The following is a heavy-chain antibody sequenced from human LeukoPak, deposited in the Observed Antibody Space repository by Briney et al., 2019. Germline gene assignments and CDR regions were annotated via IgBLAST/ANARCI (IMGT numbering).Heavy chain of an antibody. CDR1: GFTVSSSY. CDR3: ARSHRGSNSLSFDI. V-gene: IGHV3-53*01. D-gene: IGHD1-26*01. CDR2: LYSGGST. Sequence: PGGSLRLSCAASGFTVSSSYMSWVRQALGRGLDWVSVLYSGGSTYYADSVKGRFTISRDNSKNTLYLQMNSLRAEDTAVYYCARSHRGSNSLSFDIWGQGTKVTVSS. J-gene: IGHJ3*02.